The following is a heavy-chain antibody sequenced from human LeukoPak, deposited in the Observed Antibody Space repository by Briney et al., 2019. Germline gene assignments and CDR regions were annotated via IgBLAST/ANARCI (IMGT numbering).Heavy chain of an antibody. CDR2: IWYDGSNK. CDR3: ARSIAVADTDY. V-gene: IGHV3-33*01. J-gene: IGHJ4*02. CDR1: GFTFSSYG. Sequence: GGSLRLSCAASGFTFSSYGMHWVRQAPGKGLEWVAVIWYDGSNKYYADSVKGRFTISRDNSKNTLYLQMNSLRAEDTAVYYCARSIAVADTDYWGQGTLVTASS. D-gene: IGHD6-19*01.